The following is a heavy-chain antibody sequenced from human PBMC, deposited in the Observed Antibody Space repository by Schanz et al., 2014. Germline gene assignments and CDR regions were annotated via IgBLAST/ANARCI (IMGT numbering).Heavy chain of an antibody. CDR1: GGTFSSYT. CDR2: IIPILGIA. Sequence: QVQLVQSEAEVKKPGSSVKVSCKASGGTFSSYTISWVRQAPGQGLEWMGRIIPILGIANYAQKLQGRVTMTTDTSTSTAYMELRSLRSDDTAVYYCARGGGPEDVFDIWGQGTILTVSS. V-gene: IGHV1-69*02. D-gene: IGHD2-15*01. J-gene: IGHJ3*02. CDR3: ARGGGPEDVFDI.